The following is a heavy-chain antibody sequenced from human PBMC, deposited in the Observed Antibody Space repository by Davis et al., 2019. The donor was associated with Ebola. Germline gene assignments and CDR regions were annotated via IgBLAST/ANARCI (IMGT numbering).Heavy chain of an antibody. CDR1: GFTFSNAW. D-gene: IGHD1-1*01. CDR3: ARSSVQLERFDY. CDR2: IYHGGNT. V-gene: IGHV4-4*02. Sequence: GSLRLSCVASGFTFSNAWMAWVRQLPGKGLEWIGEIYHGGNTNYNPSLKSRAIISVDKSKNQFSLKLSSVTAADTAVYYCARSSVQLERFDYWGQGTLVTVSS. J-gene: IGHJ4*02.